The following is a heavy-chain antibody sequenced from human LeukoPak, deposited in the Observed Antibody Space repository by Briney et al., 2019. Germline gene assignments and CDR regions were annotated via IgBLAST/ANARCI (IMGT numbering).Heavy chain of an antibody. V-gene: IGHV4-59*01. CDR1: GGSISSYY. CDR2: IYYSGST. Sequence: MASETLSLTCTVSGGSISSYYWSWIRQPPGKGLEWIGYIYYSGSTNYNPSLKSRVTISVDTSKNQFSLKLSSVTAADTAVYYCARVYGSGDKLDYWGQGTLVTVSS. CDR3: ARVYGSGDKLDY. J-gene: IGHJ4*02. D-gene: IGHD3-10*01.